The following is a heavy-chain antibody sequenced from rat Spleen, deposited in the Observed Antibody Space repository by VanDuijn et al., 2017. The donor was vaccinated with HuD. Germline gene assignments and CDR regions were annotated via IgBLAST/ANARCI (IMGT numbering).Heavy chain of an antibody. J-gene: IGHJ1*01. Sequence: EVQLVESGGGLVQPGGSLQVSCAASGFTFSDYGVAWVRQAPTTGLEWVATISYDGSSTYYRDPVKGRFTIPRDNAKSTLYLQMDSLRSEDTATYYCARRDYGGYTPYWYFDFWGPGTMVTVSS. CDR2: ISYDGSST. V-gene: IGHV5-29*01. CDR3: ARRDYGGYTPYWYFDF. D-gene: IGHD1-11*01. CDR1: GFTFSDYG.